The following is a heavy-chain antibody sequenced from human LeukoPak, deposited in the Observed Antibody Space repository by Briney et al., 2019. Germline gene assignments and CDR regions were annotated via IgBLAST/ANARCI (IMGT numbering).Heavy chain of an antibody. CDR3: ARDGGYSYGYLGRTDY. CDR1: GFTFSSYW. CDR2: IKQDGSEK. V-gene: IGHV3-7*01. D-gene: IGHD5-18*01. Sequence: GGSLRLSCAASGFTFSSYWMSWVRQAPGKGLEWVANIKQDGSEKYYVDSVKGRFTISRDNSKNTLYLQMNSLRAEDTAVYYCARDGGYSYGYLGRTDYWGQGTLVTVSS. J-gene: IGHJ4*02.